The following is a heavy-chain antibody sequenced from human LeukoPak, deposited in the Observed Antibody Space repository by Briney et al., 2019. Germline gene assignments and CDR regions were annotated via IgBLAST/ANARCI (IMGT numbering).Heavy chain of an antibody. CDR3: VTSYGEGGLGY. CDR2: IIPIFGTA. CDR1: GGTFSRYA. D-gene: IGHD2-15*01. J-gene: IGHJ4*02. Sequence: GASVKVSCMASGGTFSRYAIRWVRPAAGQGLAWMGGIIPIFGTANFAQKFQGRVTLTADESTCTAYMELSLLDSDDTAVYYCVTSYGEGGLGYWGQGTLVTVSS. V-gene: IGHV1-69*13.